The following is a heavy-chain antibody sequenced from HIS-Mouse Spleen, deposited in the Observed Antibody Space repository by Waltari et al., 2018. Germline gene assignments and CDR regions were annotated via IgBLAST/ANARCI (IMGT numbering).Heavy chain of an antibody. CDR2: INPNSGGT. CDR1: GYTFTGYY. V-gene: IGHV1-2*02. CDR3: ARVHLRLGYFDY. J-gene: IGHJ4*02. D-gene: IGHD3-16*01. Sequence: QVQLVQSGAEVKKPGASVKVSCKASGYTFTGYYMHWVRQAPGQGLEWMGWINPNSGGTNYAQKLQGRVTMTRETSISTAYMELSRLRSDDTAVYYCARVHLRLGYFDYWGQGTLVTVSS.